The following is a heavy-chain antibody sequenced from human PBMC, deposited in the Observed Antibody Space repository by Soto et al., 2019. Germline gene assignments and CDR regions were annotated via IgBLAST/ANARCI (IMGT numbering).Heavy chain of an antibody. V-gene: IGHV1-8*01. CDR3: ARGGHGFWSGATYYYAMDV. Sequence: QVPLVQSGAEVKKPGASVKVSCTASGYDFNIYDIHWVRQSTGQGLEWMGWMTPKRETPGYAPKFQGRFSMTRDTSRSAVYMELSSLGSEDTAVYFGARGGHGFWSGATYYYAMDVWGQGPTVTVSS. CDR1: GYDFNIYD. D-gene: IGHD3-3*01. CDR2: MTPKRETP. J-gene: IGHJ6*02.